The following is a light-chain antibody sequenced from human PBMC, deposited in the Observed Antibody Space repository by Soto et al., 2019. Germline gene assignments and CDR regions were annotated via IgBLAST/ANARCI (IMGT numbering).Light chain of an antibody. V-gene: IGLV1-44*01. CDR2: SNN. Sequence: LTQPHSASGTPGQSVTISCSGNSSNIGTSSVNWYQQLPGTAPKLLIYSNNQRPPGVPDRFSGSKSGTSASLAISGLQSEDEADYYCAAWDDSLNGYVFGTGTKVTVL. CDR1: SSNIGTSS. J-gene: IGLJ1*01. CDR3: AAWDDSLNGYV.